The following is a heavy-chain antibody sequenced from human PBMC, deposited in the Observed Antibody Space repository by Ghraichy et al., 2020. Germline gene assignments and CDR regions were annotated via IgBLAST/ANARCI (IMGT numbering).Heavy chain of an antibody. CDR3: VRGSGNSPPPFDY. D-gene: IGHD4-23*01. J-gene: IGHJ4*02. CDR1: GFTFSSHW. CDR2: INGDGSRR. V-gene: IGHV3-74*03. Sequence: GGSLRLSCAASGFTFSSHWMHWVRQVPGKGLMWVLCINGDGSRRKYAESVKVRVTITRDNAKNTLYLLMTSLRADDTAVYYCVRGSGNSPPPFDYWGQGTLVSVSS.